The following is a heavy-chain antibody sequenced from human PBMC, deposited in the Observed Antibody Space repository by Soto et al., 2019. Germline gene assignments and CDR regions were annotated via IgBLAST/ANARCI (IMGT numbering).Heavy chain of an antibody. CDR3: ASVRYSYGYRAFDY. CDR2: IYYSGST. Sequence: KPSETLSGACTVSVGSISSGGYYWSWILQHPGKGLEWIGYIYYSGSTYYNPSLKSRVTISVDTSKNQFSLKLSSVTAADTAVYYCASVRYSYGYRAFDYWGQGTLVTVSS. V-gene: IGHV4-31*03. J-gene: IGHJ4*02. CDR1: VGSISSGGYY. D-gene: IGHD5-18*01.